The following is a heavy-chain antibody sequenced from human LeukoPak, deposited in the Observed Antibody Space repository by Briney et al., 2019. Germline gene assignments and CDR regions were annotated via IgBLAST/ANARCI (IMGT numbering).Heavy chain of an antibody. V-gene: IGHV3-7*01. CDR3: ARRGGSSSRRSPIDF. CDR2: IKQDGSQR. D-gene: IGHD6-6*01. Sequence: GGSLRLSCTASGFTFSDYWMTWVRQAPGKGPEWVANIKQDGSQRYYVDSVRGRFTISRDNAKNSLFLQMNGLRAEDTAVYYCARRGGSSSRRSPIDFWGQGTLVTVSS. CDR1: GFTFSDYW. J-gene: IGHJ4*02.